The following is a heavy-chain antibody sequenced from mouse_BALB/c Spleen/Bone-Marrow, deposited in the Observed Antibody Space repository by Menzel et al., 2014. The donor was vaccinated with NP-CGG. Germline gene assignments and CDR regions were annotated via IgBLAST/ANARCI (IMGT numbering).Heavy chain of an antibody. Sequence: EVKLQESGPELVKPGASVKISCKASGYSFTGYFMNWVMQSHGKSLEWIGRINPYNGDTFHNQKFKGKATLTVDKSSSTALMELRSLASEDSAVYYCARSGYYGSSYFDYWDQGTTLTISS. J-gene: IGHJ2*01. CDR3: ARSGYYGSSYFDY. V-gene: IGHV1-20*02. D-gene: IGHD1-1*01. CDR1: GYSFTGYF. CDR2: INPYNGDT.